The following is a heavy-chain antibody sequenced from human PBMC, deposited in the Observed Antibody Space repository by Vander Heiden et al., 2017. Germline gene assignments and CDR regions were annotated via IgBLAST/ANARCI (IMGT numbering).Heavy chain of an antibody. CDR1: GYTFTSYG. CDR2: ISAYNGNT. V-gene: IGHV1-18*01. Sequence: QVQLVQSGAEVKKPGASVKVSCKASGYTFTSYGISWVRQSTGQGLEWMGWISAYNGNTNLAQQLQGRVTMTTDTPTSTAYMELRSVRSDDTAVYYCANSDVSGPNGMDVWGQGTTVIVSS. D-gene: IGHD5-12*01. J-gene: IGHJ6*02. CDR3: ANSDVSGPNGMDV.